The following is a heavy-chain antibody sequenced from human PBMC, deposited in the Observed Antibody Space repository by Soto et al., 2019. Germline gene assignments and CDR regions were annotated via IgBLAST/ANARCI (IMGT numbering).Heavy chain of an antibody. CDR2: IWYDGSNK. J-gene: IGHJ4*02. V-gene: IGHV3-30*19. CDR1: GFTFSSYG. D-gene: IGHD1-26*01. Sequence: GGSLRLSCAASGFTFSSYGMHWVRQAPGKGLEWVAVIWYDGSNKYYADSVKGRFTISRDNSKNTLYLQMNSLRAEDTAVYYCARDSGSYSPYFDYWGQGTLVTVSS. CDR3: ARDSGSYSPYFDY.